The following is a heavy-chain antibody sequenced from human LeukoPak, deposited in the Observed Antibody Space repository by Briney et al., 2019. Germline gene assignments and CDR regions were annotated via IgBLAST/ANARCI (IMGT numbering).Heavy chain of an antibody. CDR2: ISYDGTDT. V-gene: IGHV3-30-3*01. D-gene: IGHD3-22*01. J-gene: IGHJ4*02. Sequence: GGSLRLSCAASGFTFSSYAMHWVRQAPGKGLERVALISYDGTDTYYTDSVKGRFTISRDNSKNTVYLHMNGLRPEDTALYYCARGRYYYEISGYFDSWGQGTLVTVSS. CDR1: GFTFSSYA. CDR3: ARGRYYYEISGYFDS.